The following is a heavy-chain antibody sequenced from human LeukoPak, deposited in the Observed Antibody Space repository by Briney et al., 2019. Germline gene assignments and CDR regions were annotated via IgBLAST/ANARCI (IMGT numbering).Heavy chain of an antibody. CDR3: AAYYDILTGYKGGYYFDY. CDR1: GYTFTGYY. V-gene: IGHV1-2*02. Sequence: ASVKVSCKASGYTFTGYYMHWVRQAPGQGLEWMGWINPNSGGTNYAQKFQGRVTMTRDTSISTAYMELSRLRSDDTAVYYCAAYYDILTGYKGGYYFDYWGQGTLVTVSS. CDR2: INPNSGGT. J-gene: IGHJ4*02. D-gene: IGHD3-9*01.